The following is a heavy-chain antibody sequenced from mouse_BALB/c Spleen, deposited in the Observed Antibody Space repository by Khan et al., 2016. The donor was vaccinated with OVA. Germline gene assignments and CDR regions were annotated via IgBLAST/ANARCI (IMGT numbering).Heavy chain of an antibody. CDR3: ARAYYANYRESMDY. CDR2: IWGDGST. CDR1: GFSLTGYG. Sequence: QVQLKESGPGLVAPSQSLSITCTVSGFSLTGYGVNWVRQPPGKGLEWLGMIWGDGSTDYNSALKSRLSITKDNSKNQVFLKMNSLQTDDTARYYCARAYYANYRESMDYWGQGNSVTVSS. J-gene: IGHJ4*01. D-gene: IGHD2-10*01. V-gene: IGHV2-6-7*01.